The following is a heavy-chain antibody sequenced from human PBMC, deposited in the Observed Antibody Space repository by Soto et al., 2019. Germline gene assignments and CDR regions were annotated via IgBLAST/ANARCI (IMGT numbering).Heavy chain of an antibody. Sequence: SETLSLTCTVSGGPISGYYWSWIRQPPGKGLEWIGFVYYRGNTNYNPSLKSRVTISVDRSNNQFSLNLNSVTAADTAVYYCARTIHYDSVDSGGQRLYYFDSWGQGTLVTVSS. CDR2: VYYRGNT. CDR3: ARTIHYDSVDSGGQRLYYFDS. V-gene: IGHV4-59*13. J-gene: IGHJ4*02. D-gene: IGHD3-22*01. CDR1: GGPISGYY.